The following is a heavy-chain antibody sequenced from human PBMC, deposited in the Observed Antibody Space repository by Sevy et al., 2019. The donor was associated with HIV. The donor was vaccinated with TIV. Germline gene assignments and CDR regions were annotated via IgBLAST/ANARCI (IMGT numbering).Heavy chain of an antibody. D-gene: IGHD6-13*01. CDR1: GFNLSSFS. CDR2: ISTRSSAI. Sequence: GGSLRLSCAASGFNLSSFSMNWVRQAPGKGPEWISYISTRSSAIYYADSMKGRFTISRDNSKNSLYLQMNSLRAEDTAVYYCAGESASGTPGGVYYYYYNLDVWGQGSTVTVSS. V-gene: IGHV3-48*01. J-gene: IGHJ6*02. CDR3: AGESASGTPGGVYYYYYNLDV.